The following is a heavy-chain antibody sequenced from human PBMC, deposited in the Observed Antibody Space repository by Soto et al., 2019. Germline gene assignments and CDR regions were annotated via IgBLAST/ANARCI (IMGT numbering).Heavy chain of an antibody. D-gene: IGHD3-3*01. V-gene: IGHV3-23*01. CDR2: ISGSGVRT. CDR1: GFTFSNCA. Sequence: PGGSLRLSCAASGFTFSNCALSWVRQAPGKGLEWVSAISGSGVRTYYADSVKGRFTISRDNSKDTLYLQMNSLRADDTAVYYCAKDGGGAPIFGVVNNWFDPWGQGTLVTVSS. J-gene: IGHJ5*02. CDR3: AKDGGGAPIFGVVNNWFDP.